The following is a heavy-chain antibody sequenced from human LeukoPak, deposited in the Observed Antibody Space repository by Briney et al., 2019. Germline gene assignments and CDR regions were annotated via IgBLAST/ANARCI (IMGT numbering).Heavy chain of an antibody. D-gene: IGHD3/OR15-3a*01. CDR3: ARDGLGTGSCFYGMDV. CDR2: MWSDGSNQ. CDR1: GFTFTTYG. V-gene: IGHV3-33*01. Sequence: GGSLRLSCTASGFTFTTYGMHWVRQAPGKGLEWVAVMWSDGSNQDYADSVKGRFTISRDNSRNTLFLEMNTLRAEDTARYYCARDGLGTGSCFYGMDVWGRGTTVTVSS. J-gene: IGHJ6*02.